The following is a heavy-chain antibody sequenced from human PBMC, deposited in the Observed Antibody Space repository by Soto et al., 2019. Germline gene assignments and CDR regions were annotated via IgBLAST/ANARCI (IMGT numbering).Heavy chain of an antibody. D-gene: IGHD5-12*01. CDR3: ARDKVDIVATISHWFDP. J-gene: IGHJ5*02. CDR2: IYYSGST. CDR1: GDSISSGDYD. Sequence: PSETLSLTCTVSGDSISSGDYDGSWIRQPPGKGLEWIGYIYYSGSTYYNPSLKSRVTISVDTSKNQFSLKLSSVTAADTAVYYCARDKVDIVATISHWFDPWGQGTLVTVSS. V-gene: IGHV4-30-4*01.